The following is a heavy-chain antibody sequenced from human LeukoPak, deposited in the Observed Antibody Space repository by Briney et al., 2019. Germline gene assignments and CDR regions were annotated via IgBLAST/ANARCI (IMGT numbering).Heavy chain of an antibody. CDR2: ISHDRSNN. J-gene: IGHJ4*02. CDR3: ARDLSGSYMSNY. Sequence: GGSLRLSCAASGFTFSNYAMHWARQAPGKGLEWVAFISHDRSNNCHADSVKGRFTISRDNSKNTLYLQMNSLTDEDTAVYYCARDLSGSYMSNYWGQGTLVTVSS. CDR1: GFTFSNYA. V-gene: IGHV3-30-3*01. D-gene: IGHD3-10*01.